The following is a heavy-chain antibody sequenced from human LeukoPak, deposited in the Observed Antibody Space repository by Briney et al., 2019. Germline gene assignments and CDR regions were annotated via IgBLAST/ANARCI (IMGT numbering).Heavy chain of an antibody. D-gene: IGHD2-2*01. V-gene: IGHV4-34*01. Sequence: PSETLSLTCTVSGGSISGYYWSWIRQPPGKGLEWIGEINDSGSSNYNPSLKSRVTISVDTSKNQFSLKLSSVTAADTAVYYCARAQIGYCSSTSCFSYYYYGMDVWGQGTTVTVSS. CDR1: GGSISGYY. CDR3: ARAQIGYCSSTSCFSYYYYGMDV. J-gene: IGHJ6*02. CDR2: INDSGSS.